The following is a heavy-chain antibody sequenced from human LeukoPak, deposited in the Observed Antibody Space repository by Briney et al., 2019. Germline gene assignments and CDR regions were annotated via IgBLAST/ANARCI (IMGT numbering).Heavy chain of an antibody. Sequence: GGSLRLSCAASGFAFSNYAMTWVRQAPGKGLEWVSSINGGGGSTFYAHSVKGRFTISRDNSKNTLYLQMNSLRAEDTAVYYCAKSPTYYYDSSAYRHFDYWGQGTLVTVSS. V-gene: IGHV3-23*01. J-gene: IGHJ4*02. CDR2: INGGGGST. CDR3: AKSPTYYYDSSAYRHFDY. CDR1: GFAFSNYA. D-gene: IGHD3-22*01.